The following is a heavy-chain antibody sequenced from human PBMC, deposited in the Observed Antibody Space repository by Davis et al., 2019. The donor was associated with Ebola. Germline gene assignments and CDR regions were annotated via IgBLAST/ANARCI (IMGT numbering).Heavy chain of an antibody. V-gene: IGHV1-69*13. CDR2: IIPIFDTP. D-gene: IGHD3-9*01. CDR1: GGPFSSHS. CDR3: ARDFDGGNYYFDY. Sequence: SVQVSCKTSGGPFSSHSISWVRQAPRQGLEWMGGIIPIFDTPHYAQKFQGRITITADASTSTAYMELSSLRSEDTATYFCARDFDGGNYYFDYWGPGTPVTVSS. J-gene: IGHJ4*02.